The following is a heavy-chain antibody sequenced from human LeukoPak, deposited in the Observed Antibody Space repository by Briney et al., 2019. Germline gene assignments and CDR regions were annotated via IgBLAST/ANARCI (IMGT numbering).Heavy chain of an antibody. CDR1: GGSISSYY. Sequence: PSETLSLTCTVSGGSISSYYWSWIRQPAGKGLEWIGRIYTSGSTNYNPSLKSRVTMSVDTSKNQFSLKLSSVTAADTAVYYCAQGGYSYGSGVFDYWGQGTLVTVSS. D-gene: IGHD5-18*01. J-gene: IGHJ4*02. V-gene: IGHV4-4*07. CDR3: AQGGYSYGSGVFDY. CDR2: IYTSGST.